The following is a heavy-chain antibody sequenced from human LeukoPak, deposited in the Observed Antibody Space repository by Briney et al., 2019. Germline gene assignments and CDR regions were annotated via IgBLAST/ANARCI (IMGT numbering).Heavy chain of an antibody. CDR2: IYYSGST. J-gene: IGHJ3*02. Sequence: PSETLSLTCTVSGGSISSYYWSWIRQPPGKGVEWIGYIYYSGSTNYNPSLKSRVTISVDTAKNHFSLNLSSVTAADTAVYYCARSDGYGLVGIWGQGTMVTVSS. D-gene: IGHD3-10*01. CDR3: ARSDGYGLVGI. CDR1: GGSISSYY. V-gene: IGHV4-59*12.